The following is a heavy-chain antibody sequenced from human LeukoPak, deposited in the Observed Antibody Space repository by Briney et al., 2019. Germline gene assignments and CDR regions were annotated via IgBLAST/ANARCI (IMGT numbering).Heavy chain of an antibody. D-gene: IGHD2-15*01. V-gene: IGHV3-30*18. CDR2: ISYDGSNK. CDR3: AKESPYCHGTDCRIYYFDS. Sequence: GGSLRLFCAASGFTVSSYSMNWVRQAPGKGLEWVAVISYDGSNKYYADSVKGRFTISRDNSKDTLSLQMNSLRAEDTAVYYCAKESPYCHGTDCRIYYFDSWGQGILVTVSS. CDR1: GFTVSSYS. J-gene: IGHJ4*02.